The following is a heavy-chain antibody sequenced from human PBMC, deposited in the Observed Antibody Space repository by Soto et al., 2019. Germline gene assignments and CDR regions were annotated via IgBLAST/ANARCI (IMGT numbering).Heavy chain of an antibody. V-gene: IGHV3-7*01. CDR2: IKQDGSEK. CDR3: ARDSAYCRSTSCYLSYYYYMDV. CDR1: GFTFSNHW. Sequence: EVQVVESGGGLVQPGGSLRLSCAASGFTFSNHWMTWVRQAPGKGLEWVANIKQDGSEKYYVDSVKGPFTLSRENANNSLYLQMNSLRAEDTAVYYCARDSAYCRSTSCYLSYYYYMDVCGKGTTVTVSS. J-gene: IGHJ6*03. D-gene: IGHD2-2*01.